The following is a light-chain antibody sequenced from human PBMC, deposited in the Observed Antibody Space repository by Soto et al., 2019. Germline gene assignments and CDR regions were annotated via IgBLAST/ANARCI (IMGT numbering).Light chain of an antibody. CDR2: GTS. CDR3: QQYASSIT. V-gene: IGKV3-20*01. J-gene: IGKJ4*01. Sequence: EIVLTQSPGTLSLSSGERVTLSCRASQTVTNRYFAWYQHRRGQAPRLLIYGTSNRATGVPDRFSGSGSGTDFSLTIARLEPEDFAVYFCQQYASSITFGGGTKVDIK. CDR1: QTVTNRY.